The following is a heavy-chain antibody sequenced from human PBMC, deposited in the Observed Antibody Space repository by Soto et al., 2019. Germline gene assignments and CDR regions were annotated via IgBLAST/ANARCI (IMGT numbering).Heavy chain of an antibody. D-gene: IGHD3-10*01. CDR2: ISGSGGST. V-gene: IGHV3-23*01. Sequence: EVQLLESGGGLVQPGGSLRLSCAASGFTFSSYAMSWVRQAPGKGLEWVSAISGSGGSTYYADSVKGRFTISRNNSKNTLYLQMNSLRAEDTAVYYCASRRQGRGVIRYFQHWGQGTLVTVSS. CDR3: ASRRQGRGVIRYFQH. CDR1: GFTFSSYA. J-gene: IGHJ1*01.